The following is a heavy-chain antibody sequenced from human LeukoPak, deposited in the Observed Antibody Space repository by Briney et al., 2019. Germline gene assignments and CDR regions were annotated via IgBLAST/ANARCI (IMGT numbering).Heavy chain of an antibody. V-gene: IGHV3-23*01. J-gene: IGHJ4*02. CDR3: AKGAIVVVPAARTTFDY. D-gene: IGHD2-2*01. CDR1: VLTFSSYA. Sequence: GGSLRLSCASSVLTFSSYAMSWVRQAPGKGLEWVSAISGSGGSTYYADSVKGRFTISRDNSKNTLYLQMNSLRAEDTAVYYCAKGAIVVVPAARTTFDYWGQGTLVTVSS. CDR2: ISGSGGST.